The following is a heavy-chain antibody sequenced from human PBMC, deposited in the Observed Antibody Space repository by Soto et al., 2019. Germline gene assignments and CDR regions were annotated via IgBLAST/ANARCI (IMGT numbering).Heavy chain of an antibody. V-gene: IGHV1-18*01. J-gene: IGHJ4*02. CDR3: APRSPAFDY. Sequence: QVQLVQSGPEVKKPGASVKVSCKTSGYTFTSYGISWVRQAPGQGLEWMGWITTDKGKTTYAQKFQGRVTMTTDTSTSTAYTELRSLRSDDTAVYYCAPRSPAFDYWGQGTLVTVSS. CDR1: GYTFTSYG. CDR2: ITTDKGKT.